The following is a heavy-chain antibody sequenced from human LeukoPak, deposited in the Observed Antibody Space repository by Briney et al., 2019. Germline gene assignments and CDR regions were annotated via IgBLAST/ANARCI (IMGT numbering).Heavy chain of an antibody. CDR2: INSDGSST. J-gene: IGHJ4*02. Sequence: GGSLRLSCAASGFTFSSYWMHWVRQAPGKGLVWVSRINSDGSSTTYADSVKGRFTISRDNAKNTVYLQMNSLRAEDTAVYYCARGGRGYSGYDQSYWGQGTLVTVSS. V-gene: IGHV3-74*01. D-gene: IGHD5-12*01. CDR1: GFTFSSYW. CDR3: ARGGRGYSGYDQSY.